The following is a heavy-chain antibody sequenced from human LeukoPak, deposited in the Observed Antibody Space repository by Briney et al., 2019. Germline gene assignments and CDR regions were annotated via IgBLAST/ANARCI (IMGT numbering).Heavy chain of an antibody. Sequence: GGSLRLSCAASGFTFSSYSMKWVSQAPGRGLEGVSAISGSGGSTYYADSVKGRFTISRDNSKNTLYLQMNSLRAEDTAVYYCAKVAVEYYYGSGSFDYWGQGTLVTVSS. V-gene: IGHV3-23*01. CDR1: GFTFSSYS. J-gene: IGHJ4*02. D-gene: IGHD3-10*01. CDR2: ISGSGGST. CDR3: AKVAVEYYYGSGSFDY.